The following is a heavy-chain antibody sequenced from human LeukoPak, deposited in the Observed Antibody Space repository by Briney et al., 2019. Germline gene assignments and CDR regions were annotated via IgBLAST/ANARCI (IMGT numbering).Heavy chain of an antibody. J-gene: IGHJ5*02. D-gene: IGHD1-7*01. CDR3: ARGGLTGTTSDWSAT. CDR2: INPNSGGT. V-gene: IGHV1-2*02. Sequence: ASVKVSCKASGYTFTGYYMHWVRQAPGQGLEWMGWINPNSGGTNYAQKFQGRVTMTRDTSISTANMELRRLGSEDTAVYYCARGGLTGTTSDWSATSGQGTLVTVSS. CDR1: GYTFTGYY.